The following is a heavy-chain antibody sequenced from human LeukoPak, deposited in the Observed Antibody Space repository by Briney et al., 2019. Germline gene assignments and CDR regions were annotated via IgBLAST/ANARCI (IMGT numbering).Heavy chain of an antibody. J-gene: IGHJ5*02. V-gene: IGHV1-2*02. CDR1: GYTFTDYY. D-gene: IGHD1-14*01. Sequence: ASVKVSCKASGYTFTDYYIHWVRLAPGQGLEWMGWINPNSGGPNYAQKFQGRVTMTRDTSISTAYMDLSGLRSDDTAVYYCAKQINRYFDPWGQGTLVTVSS. CDR2: INPNSGGP. CDR3: AKQINRYFDP.